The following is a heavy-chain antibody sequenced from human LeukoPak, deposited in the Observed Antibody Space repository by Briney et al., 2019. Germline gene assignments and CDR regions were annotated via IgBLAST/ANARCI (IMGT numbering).Heavy chain of an antibody. D-gene: IGHD3-10*01. J-gene: IGHJ3*02. V-gene: IGHV4-59*12. Sequence: SETLSLTCTVSGGSISSYYWSWIRQPPGKGLEWIGYIYYSGSTNYNPSLKSRVTISVDTSKNQFSLKLSSVTAADTAVYYCARDGPLLWGSSAFDIWGQGTMVTVSS. CDR2: IYYSGST. CDR3: ARDGPLLWGSSAFDI. CDR1: GGSISSYY.